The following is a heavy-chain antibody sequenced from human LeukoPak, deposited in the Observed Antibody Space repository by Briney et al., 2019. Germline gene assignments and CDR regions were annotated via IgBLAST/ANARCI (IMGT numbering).Heavy chain of an antibody. Sequence: SETLSLTCAVYGGSFSGYYWSWIRQPPGKGLEWIGEINHSGSTNYNPSLKSRVTISVDTSKNQFSLKLSSVTAADTAVYYCARGQVLRSLEWLSRPYYYGMDVWGQGTSVTVSS. CDR1: GGSFSGYY. CDR3: ARGQVLRSLEWLSRPYYYGMDV. J-gene: IGHJ6*02. D-gene: IGHD3-3*01. CDR2: INHSGST. V-gene: IGHV4-34*01.